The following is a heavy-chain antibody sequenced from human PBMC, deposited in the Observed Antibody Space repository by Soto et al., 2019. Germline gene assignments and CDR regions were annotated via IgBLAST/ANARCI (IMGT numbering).Heavy chain of an antibody. D-gene: IGHD2-15*01. CDR2: INLSGGSI. J-gene: IGHJ4*02. V-gene: IGHV1-46*01. CDR1: GYTFTSYY. CDR3: ARSDCSAGSCYKAHFDY. Sequence: QVQLVQSGAEVKKPGASVKVSCKASGYTFTSYYMHWVRQAPGQGLEWMGIINLSGGSITYAQKFQGRVTMTRDTSTSTVYMELSSLRSEDTAVYYCARSDCSAGSCYKAHFDYWGQGTLVTVSS.